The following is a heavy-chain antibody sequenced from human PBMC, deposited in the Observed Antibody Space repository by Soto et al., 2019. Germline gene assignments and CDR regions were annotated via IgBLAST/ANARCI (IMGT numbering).Heavy chain of an antibody. V-gene: IGHV3-11*01. Sequence: QVQLVESGGGLVKPGGSLRLSCAASGFTFSESYMSWIRQAPGRGLEFISYISSAAVTIYHADSVKGRFTISRDNAKNSLYLQLNSLRADDTFVYYCARGHSFMDVWGQGTTVIVSS. D-gene: IGHD2-15*01. CDR3: ARGHSFMDV. J-gene: IGHJ6*02. CDR1: GFTFSESY. CDR2: ISSAAVTI.